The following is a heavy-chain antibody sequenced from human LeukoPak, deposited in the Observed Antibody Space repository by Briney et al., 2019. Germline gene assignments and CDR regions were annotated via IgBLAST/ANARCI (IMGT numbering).Heavy chain of an antibody. CDR3: ARDATAGYSSG. CDR1: GFTVSINY. Sequence: GGSLRLLCAASGFTVSINYMIWVRLAPGKALERVSVIYSGGSTYYARFVKGRFTISRDNSKNTLYLQMNSLRAEDTAVYYCARDATAGYSSGWGQGTLVTVSS. D-gene: IGHD6-19*01. J-gene: IGHJ4*02. CDR2: IYSGGST. V-gene: IGHV3-66*02.